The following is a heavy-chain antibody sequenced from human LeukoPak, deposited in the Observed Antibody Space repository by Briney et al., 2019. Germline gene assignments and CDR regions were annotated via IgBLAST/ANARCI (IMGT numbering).Heavy chain of an antibody. D-gene: IGHD2-21*02. V-gene: IGHV3-53*01. Sequence: GGSLRLSCAASGFTVSSSYMSWVRQAPGKGLEWVSVLYSGGYISYADSVKGRFTISRDISKNTLYLQMDSLRADDTAVYYCASLVRGDGRGGFDPWGQGTLVTVSS. J-gene: IGHJ5*02. CDR3: ASLVRGDGRGGFDP. CDR1: GFTVSSSY. CDR2: LYSGGYI.